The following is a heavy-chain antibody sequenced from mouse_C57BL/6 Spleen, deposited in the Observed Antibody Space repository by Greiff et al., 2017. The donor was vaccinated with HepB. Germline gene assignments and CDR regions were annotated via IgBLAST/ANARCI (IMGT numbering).Heavy chain of an antibody. CDR2: IDPSDSYI. CDR3: ARKGLVRFAMDY. J-gene: IGHJ4*01. Sequence: QVQLQQPGAELVMPGASVKLSCKASGYTFTSYWMHWVKQRPGQGLEWIGEIDPSDSYINYNQKFKGKSTLTVDKSSSTAYMQLSSLTSEDSAVYYCARKGLVRFAMDYWGQGTSVTVSS. D-gene: IGHD1-1*01. V-gene: IGHV1-69*01. CDR1: GYTFTSYW.